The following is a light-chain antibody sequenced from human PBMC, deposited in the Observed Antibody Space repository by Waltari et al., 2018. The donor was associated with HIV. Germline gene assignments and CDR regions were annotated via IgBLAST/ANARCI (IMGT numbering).Light chain of an antibody. J-gene: IGLJ2*01. CDR2: DVS. V-gene: IGLV2-14*01. CDR3: SSYTRTSTLVA. Sequence: QSALTQPASVSGSPGQSITISCTGTSTAVVSYNYVSWYQQHSGKALKLLIFDVSNRPSGVSNRFSGSKSGDTASLTISGLQTEDEAYYYCSSYTRTSTLVAFGGGTKVTVL. CDR1: STAVVSYNY.